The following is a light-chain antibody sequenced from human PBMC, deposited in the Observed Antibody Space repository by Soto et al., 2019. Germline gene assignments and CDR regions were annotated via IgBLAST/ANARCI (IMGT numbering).Light chain of an antibody. CDR1: QSVNSN. Sequence: EIVVTQSPATLSLSPGERATLSCRASQSVNSNLAWYQQKPGQAPRLLIYGASTRATGVPARFSGSGSGKEFTLTISSLQPDEFATYYCQQYNSSFGGGTKVDIK. CDR3: QQYNSS. CDR2: GAS. V-gene: IGKV3-15*01. J-gene: IGKJ4*01.